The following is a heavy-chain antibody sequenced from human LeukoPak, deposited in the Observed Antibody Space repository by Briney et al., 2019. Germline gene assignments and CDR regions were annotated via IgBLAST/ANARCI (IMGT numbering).Heavy chain of an antibody. CDR2: ISAYNGYT. D-gene: IGHD3-10*01. J-gene: IGHJ4*02. Sequence: GASVKVSCKASGYTFTSYPIGWVRQAPGQGLEWMGWISAYNGYTNYAQSLQGRVTMTTDTSTSTAYMELRSLRSDDTAMYYCARGRGRAYGSGKEYYFDYWGQGTLVTVSS. CDR1: GYTFTSYP. V-gene: IGHV1-18*01. CDR3: ARGRGRAYGSGKEYYFDY.